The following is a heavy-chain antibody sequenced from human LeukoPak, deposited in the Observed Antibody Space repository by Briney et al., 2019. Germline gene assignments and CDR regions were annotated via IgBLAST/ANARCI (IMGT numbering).Heavy chain of an antibody. CDR1: GYSISTSYY. J-gene: IGHJ4*02. CDR2: IYHSGNT. D-gene: IGHD3/OR15-3a*01. V-gene: IGHV4-38-2*02. CDR3: ARQTGSGLFILP. Sequence: SETLSLTCTVSGYSISTSYYWGWIRQPPGKGLEWIGSIYHSGNTYYNPSLKSRVTISVDTSKNQFSLKLNSVTAADTAVYYCARQTGSGLFILPGGQGTLVTVSS.